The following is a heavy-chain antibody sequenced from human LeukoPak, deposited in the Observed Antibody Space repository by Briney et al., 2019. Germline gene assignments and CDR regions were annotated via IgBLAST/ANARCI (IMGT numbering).Heavy chain of an antibody. J-gene: IGHJ4*02. CDR2: IYYSGST. CDR3: AREIQTNCSGGNCYFYYFDY. D-gene: IGHD2-15*01. CDR1: GGSISSGGYY. V-gene: IGHV4-31*01. Sequence: SQTLSLTCTVSGGSISSGGYYWSWIRQHPGKGLEWIGYIYYSGSTNYNPSLKSQVSISVDTFKNQFSLKLSSVTAADTAVYYCAREIQTNCSGGNCYFYYFDYWGQGTLVTVSS.